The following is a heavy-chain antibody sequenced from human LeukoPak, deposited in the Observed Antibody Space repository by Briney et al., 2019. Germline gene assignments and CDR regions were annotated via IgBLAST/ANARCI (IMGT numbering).Heavy chain of an antibody. CDR2: IKQDGSEK. D-gene: IGHD5-18*01. V-gene: IGHV3-7*01. CDR1: GFTFSSYW. J-gene: IGHJ6*02. CDR3: ARDAYTAMVVQYYYGMDV. Sequence: PGGSLRLSCAASGFTFSSYWMSWVRQAPGKGLEWVANIKQDGSEKYYADSVKGRFTISRDNAKNSLYLQMNSLRAGDTAVYYCARDAYTAMVVQYYYGMDVWGQGTTVTVSS.